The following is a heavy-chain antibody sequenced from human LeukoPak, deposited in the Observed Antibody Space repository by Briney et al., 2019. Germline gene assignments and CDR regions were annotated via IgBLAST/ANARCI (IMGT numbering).Heavy chain of an antibody. CDR3: AGEYCSGGSCRQGFDY. CDR2: INPNSGDT. J-gene: IGHJ4*02. D-gene: IGHD2-15*01. Sequence: ATVKVSCKASGYTFTDYYMHWVRQAPGQGLEWMGWINPNSGDTNHAQNFQARVTLTRDTSISTAYMELSSPRSDDSAVYYCAGEYCSGGSCRQGFDYWGQGTLVTVSS. V-gene: IGHV1-2*02. CDR1: GYTFTDYY.